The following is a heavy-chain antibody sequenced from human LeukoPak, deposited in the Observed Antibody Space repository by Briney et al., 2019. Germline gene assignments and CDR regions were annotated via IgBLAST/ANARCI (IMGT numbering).Heavy chain of an antibody. CDR2: ISYNGGRK. Sequence: PGMSLRLSCVASGFSFSGYAIHWVRQAPGKGLEWVALISYNGGRKDYADSVKGRFTISRDNSKNTLYLHINSLRAEDTAVYYCVKDNPLDYWGQGTLVIVSS. D-gene: IGHD1-14*01. J-gene: IGHJ4*02. CDR1: GFSFSGYA. CDR3: VKDNPLDY. V-gene: IGHV3-30*04.